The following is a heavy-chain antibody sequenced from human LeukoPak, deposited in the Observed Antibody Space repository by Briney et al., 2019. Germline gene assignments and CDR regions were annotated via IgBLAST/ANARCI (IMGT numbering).Heavy chain of an antibody. CDR1: GGSISNYY. CDR2: IYTSGTT. J-gene: IGHJ4*02. Sequence: SETLSLTCTVSGGSISNYYWTWIRQPAGKGLEWIGRIYTSGTTNYSPSLKSRVTMSVDTSKNQFSLKLSSVTAADTAVYYCARTSGCYYPFDFWGQGTLVTVSS. CDR3: ARTSGCYYPFDF. V-gene: IGHV4-4*07. D-gene: IGHD1-26*01.